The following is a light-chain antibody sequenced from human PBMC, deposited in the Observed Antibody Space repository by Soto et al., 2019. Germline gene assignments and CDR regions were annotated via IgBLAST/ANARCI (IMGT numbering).Light chain of an antibody. CDR3: QQYGSSPAT. CDR1: QSVSNNY. V-gene: IGKV3-20*01. CDR2: GAY. Sequence: EIVLTQSPGTLSLSPGERATLSCRASQSVSNNYLAWYQQKPGQAPRLLIYGAYNRATGIPDRFSGSGSGTDFTLTIRRLEPEDFAVYYCQQYGSSPATFGGGTKVDIK. J-gene: IGKJ4*01.